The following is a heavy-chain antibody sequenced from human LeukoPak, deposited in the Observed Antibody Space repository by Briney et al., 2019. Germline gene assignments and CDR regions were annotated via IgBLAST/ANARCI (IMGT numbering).Heavy chain of an antibody. CDR3: ARRTATTVPYFDY. CDR1: GYSFTSYW. J-gene: IGHJ4*02. V-gene: IGHV5-51*01. Sequence: GESLQISCKGSGYSFTSYWIGWVRPLPGKGLEWMGIIYPGDSDTRYSPSFQGQVTISADKSISTAYLQWSSLKASDTAMYYCARRTATTVPYFDYWGQGTLVTVSS. D-gene: IGHD6-25*01. CDR2: IYPGDSDT.